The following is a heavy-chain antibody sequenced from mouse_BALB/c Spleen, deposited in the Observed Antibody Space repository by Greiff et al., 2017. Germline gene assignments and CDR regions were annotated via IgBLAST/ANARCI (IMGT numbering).Heavy chain of an antibody. CDR2: ISTYNGNT. CDR1: GYTFTDYA. J-gene: IGHJ2*01. Sequence: QVQLQQSGPELVRPGVSVKISCKGSGYTFTDYAMHWVKQSHAKSLEWIGDISTYNGNTNYNQKFKGKATMTVDKSSSTAYMELARLTSEDSAIYYCARDLCERGGTMTYWGQGTTVTVSS. V-gene: IGHV1-67*01. D-gene: IGHD2-4*01. CDR3: ARDLCERGGTMTY.